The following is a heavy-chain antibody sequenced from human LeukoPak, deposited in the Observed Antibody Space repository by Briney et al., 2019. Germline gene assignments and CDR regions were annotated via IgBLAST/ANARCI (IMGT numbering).Heavy chain of an antibody. CDR2: IYWNDDK. D-gene: IGHD3-10*01. CDR3: ARTHYGSGRYYNVATDY. J-gene: IGHJ4*02. CDR1: GFSLSTSGVG. V-gene: IGHV2-5*01. Sequence: SGPTLVKPTETLTLTCTFCGFSLSTSGVGVGWIRQPPGKALEWLALIYWNDDKRYSPSLKSRLTMTKDTSKNQVVLTMTNMDPVDTATYYCARTHYGSGRYYNVATDYWGQGTLVTVSS.